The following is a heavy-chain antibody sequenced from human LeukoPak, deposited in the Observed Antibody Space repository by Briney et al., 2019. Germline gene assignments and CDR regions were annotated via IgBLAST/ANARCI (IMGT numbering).Heavy chain of an antibody. V-gene: IGHV3-23*01. J-gene: IGHJ4*02. Sequence: GGSLRLSCAASRYTFSNYAMSCVPEAPGKGLEWVSAITGSGDYTDYADSVKGRFSISRDNSKNAAYLQMNSLRAENTAVYYCAKRSGINYGYFDSWGQGTLVTVSS. CDR1: RYTFSNYA. CDR3: AKRSGINYGYFDS. D-gene: IGHD1-26*01. CDR2: ITGSGDYT.